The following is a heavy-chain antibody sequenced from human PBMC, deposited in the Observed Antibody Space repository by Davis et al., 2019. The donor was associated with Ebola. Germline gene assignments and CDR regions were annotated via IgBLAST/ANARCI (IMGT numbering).Heavy chain of an antibody. CDR1: GFTFSSYG. Sequence: GESLKISCAASGFTFSSYGMHWVRQALGKGLEWVAVISYDGSNKYYADSVKGRFTISRDNSKNTLYLQMNSLRAEDTAVYYCAKDYFDYWGQGTLVTVSS. V-gene: IGHV3-30*18. CDR3: AKDYFDY. J-gene: IGHJ4*02. CDR2: ISYDGSNK.